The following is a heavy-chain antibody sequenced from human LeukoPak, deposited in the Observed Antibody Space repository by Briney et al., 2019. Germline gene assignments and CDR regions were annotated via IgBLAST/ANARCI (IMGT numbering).Heavy chain of an antibody. CDR2: MNPNSGNT. Sequence: ASVKVSCKASGYTFTSYDINWVRQATGQGLEWMGWMNPNSGNTGYAQKFQGRVTMTWNTSISTAYMELSSLRSEDTAVYYCARRNWGIAAADYWGQGTLVTVSS. J-gene: IGHJ4*02. D-gene: IGHD6-13*01. V-gene: IGHV1-8*01. CDR1: GYTFTSYD. CDR3: ARRNWGIAAADY.